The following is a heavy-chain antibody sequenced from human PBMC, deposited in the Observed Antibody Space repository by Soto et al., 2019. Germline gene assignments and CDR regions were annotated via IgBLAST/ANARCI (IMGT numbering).Heavy chain of an antibody. V-gene: IGHV4-31*03. CDR3: ARLADIVVVTANYFDY. D-gene: IGHD2-21*02. J-gene: IGHJ4*02. CDR1: GGSISSGGYY. CDR2: IYYSGST. Sequence: QVQLQESGPGLVKPSQTLSLTCTVSGGSISSGGYYWSWIRQHPGKGLEWIGYIYYSGSTYYNPPLKSRVTISVDTSKNQFSLKLSSVTAADTAVYYCARLADIVVVTANYFDYWGQGTLVTVSS.